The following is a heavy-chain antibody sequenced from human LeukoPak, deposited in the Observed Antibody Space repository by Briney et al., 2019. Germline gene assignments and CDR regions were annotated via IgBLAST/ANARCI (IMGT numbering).Heavy chain of an antibody. CDR3: ARGQLTGSPWYFDL. Sequence: SETLSLTCTVSGGSISSYYWSWIRQPPGKGLEWIRYIYYSGSTNYNPSLKSRVTISVDTSKNQFSLKLSSVTAADTAVYYCARGQLTGSPWYFDLWGRGTLVTVSS. CDR2: IYYSGST. D-gene: IGHD3-9*01. J-gene: IGHJ2*01. V-gene: IGHV4-59*08. CDR1: GGSISSYY.